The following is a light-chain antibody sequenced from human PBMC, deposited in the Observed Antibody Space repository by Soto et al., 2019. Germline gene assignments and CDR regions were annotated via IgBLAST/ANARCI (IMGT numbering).Light chain of an antibody. CDR1: QSVPSNY. J-gene: IGKJ4*01. CDR2: DAS. V-gene: IGKV3-11*01. Sequence: EIVLTQSPDTLSLSPGERATLSCRASQSVPSNYLAWYQQKPGQAPRLLIYDASNRATGIPARFSGSGSGTDFTLTISSLEPEDFAVYYCQQRSNWPLTFGGGTKVEIK. CDR3: QQRSNWPLT.